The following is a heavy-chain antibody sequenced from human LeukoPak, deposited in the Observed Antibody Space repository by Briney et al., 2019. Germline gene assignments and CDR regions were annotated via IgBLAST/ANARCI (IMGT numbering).Heavy chain of an antibody. CDR3: ARDTGDYYGSGSYGRDY. CDR2: INHSGST. V-gene: IGHV4-34*01. J-gene: IGHJ4*02. D-gene: IGHD3-10*01. CDR1: GGSFSGYY. Sequence: SETLSLTCAVYGGSFSGYYWSWIRQPPGKGLEWIGEINHSGSTNYNPSLKSRVTISVDTSKNQFSLKLSSVTAADTAVYYCARDTGDYYGSGSYGRDYWGQGTLVTVSS.